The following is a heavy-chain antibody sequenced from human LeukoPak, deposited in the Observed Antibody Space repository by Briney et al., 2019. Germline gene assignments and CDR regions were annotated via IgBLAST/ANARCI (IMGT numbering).Heavy chain of an antibody. Sequence: QPGGSLRLSCAASGFTVSSNYMSWVRQAPGKGLEWVSVIYSGGSTYYADSVKGRFTISGDNSKNTLYLQMNSLRAEDTAVYYCARDPGYSGYDFDYWGQGTLVTVSS. J-gene: IGHJ4*02. V-gene: IGHV3-53*01. CDR3: ARDPGYSGYDFDY. D-gene: IGHD5-12*01. CDR2: IYSGGST. CDR1: GFTVSSNY.